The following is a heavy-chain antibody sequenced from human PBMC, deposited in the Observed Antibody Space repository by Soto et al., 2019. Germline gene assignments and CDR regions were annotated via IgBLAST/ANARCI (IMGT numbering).Heavy chain of an antibody. CDR1: GFIFSGSA. CDR3: TRQDGWDTTMLNSLGH. D-gene: IGHD5-18*01. J-gene: IGHJ4*02. V-gene: IGHV3-73*01. Sequence: GGSLRLSCAASGFIFSGSAFHWVRQAPGKGLEWVGRMRSKANSYATSYGASVKGRFTISRDDSKSTTYLQINGLKTDDTAVYYCTRQDGWDTTMLNSLGHWGQGALVTSPQ. CDR2: MRSKANSYAT.